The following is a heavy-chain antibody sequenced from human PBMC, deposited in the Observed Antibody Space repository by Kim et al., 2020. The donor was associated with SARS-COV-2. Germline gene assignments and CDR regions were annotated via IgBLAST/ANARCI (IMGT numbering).Heavy chain of an antibody. Sequence: TRYAPNFQGSVTTTNDTSTSTDYMELSSLRAEDMAVYYCARAWDKNFDFWGQGTLVTVSS. CDR3: ARAWDKNFDF. D-gene: IGHD1-26*01. V-gene: IGHV1-46*01. J-gene: IGHJ4*02. CDR2: T.